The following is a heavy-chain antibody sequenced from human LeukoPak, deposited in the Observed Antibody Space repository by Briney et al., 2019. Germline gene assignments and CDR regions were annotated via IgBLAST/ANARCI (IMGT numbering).Heavy chain of an antibody. V-gene: IGHV4-59*01. D-gene: IGHD6-19*01. J-gene: IGHJ6*03. Sequence: SETLPLTCTVSDGSISSYYWSWIRQPPGKGLEWIGYIYYSGSTNYNPSLKSRVTISVDTSKNQLSLKLSSVTAAETAVYYCARVSKQSLAFYYYYYMDVCGKGTTVTVSS. CDR3: ARVSKQSLAFYYYYYMDV. CDR2: IYYSGST. CDR1: DGSISSYY.